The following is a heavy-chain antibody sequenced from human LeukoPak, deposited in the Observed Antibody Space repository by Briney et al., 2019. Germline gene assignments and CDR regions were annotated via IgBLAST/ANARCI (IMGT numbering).Heavy chain of an antibody. CDR1: XXTFTSYG. CDR2: ISAYNGNT. J-gene: IGHJ4*02. V-gene: IGHV1-18*01. CDR3: ARGASGYFDY. Sequence: SVXXSXKASXXTFTSYGISWVRQAPGQGLEWMGWISAYNGNTNYAQKLQGRVTMTTDTSTTTAYMELRSLRSDDTAVYYCARGASGYFDYWGQGTLVTVSS.